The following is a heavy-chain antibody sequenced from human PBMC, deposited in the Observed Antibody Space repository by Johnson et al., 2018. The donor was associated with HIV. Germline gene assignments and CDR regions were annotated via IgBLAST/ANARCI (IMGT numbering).Heavy chain of an antibody. CDR1: GFTFGIYG. Sequence: QVQPVESGGGVVQPGTSLRLSCAASGFTFGIYGMHWVRQAPGKGLEWVANIKQDGSERYYAASVTGRFTITRDNSKNTLYLQMNSPRAEDTALYYCARDLWGVGAFDIWGQGTMVTVSS. CDR3: ARDLWGVGAFDI. J-gene: IGHJ3*02. D-gene: IGHD2-21*01. CDR2: IKQDGSER. V-gene: IGHV3-33*08.